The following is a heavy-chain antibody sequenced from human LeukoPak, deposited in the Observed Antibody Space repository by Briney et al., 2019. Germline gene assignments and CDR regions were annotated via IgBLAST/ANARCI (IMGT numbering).Heavy chain of an antibody. J-gene: IGHJ4*02. V-gene: IGHV3-30*18. D-gene: IGHD5/OR15-5a*01. CDR2: ISYDGSNK. CDR1: GFTFSSYG. Sequence: GGSLRLSCAASGFTFSSYGMHWVRQAPGKGLEWVAVISYDGSNKYYADSVKGRFTISRDNSKNTLYLQMNSLRAEDTAVYYCAKGPVYDYWGQGTLVTVSS. CDR3: AKGPVYDY.